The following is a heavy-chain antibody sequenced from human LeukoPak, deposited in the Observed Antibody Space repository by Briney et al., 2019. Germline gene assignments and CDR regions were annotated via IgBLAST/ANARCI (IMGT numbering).Heavy chain of an antibody. Sequence: GASVKVSCKASGYTFTSYDINWVRQATGQGLEWMGWMNPNSGNTGYAQKFQGRVTMTRNTSISTPYMELSSLRSEDTAVYYCARRSFRIVIAAAGTEYFDYWGQGTLVTVSS. J-gene: IGHJ4*02. CDR2: MNPNSGNT. D-gene: IGHD6-13*01. CDR1: GYTFTSYD. V-gene: IGHV1-8*01. CDR3: ARRSFRIVIAAAGTEYFDY.